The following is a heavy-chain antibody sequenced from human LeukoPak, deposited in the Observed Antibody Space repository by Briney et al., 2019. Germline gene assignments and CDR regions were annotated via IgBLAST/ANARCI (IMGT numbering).Heavy chain of an antibody. D-gene: IGHD2-15*01. CDR3: VRALGYCTSGSCYYYDY. CDR2: IHPGDSET. CDR1: GYSFTSYW. V-gene: IGHV5-51*01. Sequence: KPGESLKISCKGSGYSFTSYWIGWVRQMPGKGLEWMGIIHPGDSETRYSPSFQGQVTISADKSISTAYLQWSSLEASDTAVYYCVRALGYCTSGSCYYYDYWGQGTLVTVSS. J-gene: IGHJ4*02.